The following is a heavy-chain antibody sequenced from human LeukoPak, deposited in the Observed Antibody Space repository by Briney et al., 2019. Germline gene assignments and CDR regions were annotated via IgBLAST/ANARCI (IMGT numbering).Heavy chain of an antibody. CDR1: GFTFDDYA. D-gene: IGHD6-19*01. V-gene: IGHV3-9*01. CDR3: AKDKGSGWVYYFDY. J-gene: IGHJ4*02. Sequence: PGGSLRLSCAASGFTFDDYAMHWVRQAPGKGLEWVSGISWNSGSIGYADSVKGRFTISRDNAKNSLYLQMNSLRAEDTALYYCAKDKGSGWVYYFDYWGQGTLVTVSS. CDR2: ISWNSGSI.